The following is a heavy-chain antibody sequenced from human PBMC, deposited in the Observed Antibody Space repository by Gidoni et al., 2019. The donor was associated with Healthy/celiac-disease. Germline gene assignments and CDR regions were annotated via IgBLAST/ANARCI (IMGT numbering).Heavy chain of an antibody. CDR1: GFTFSSYG. D-gene: IGHD1-26*01. V-gene: IGHV3-33*01. J-gene: IGHJ4*02. Sequence: QVPLVASGGGVVQPGRSLRLSCAASGFTFSSYGMHWVRQAPGKGLEWVAVIWYDGSNKYYADSVKGRFTISRDNSKNTLYLQMNSLRAEDTAVYYCARGVGATSTDFDYWGQGTLVTVSS. CDR3: ARGVGATSTDFDY. CDR2: IWYDGSNK.